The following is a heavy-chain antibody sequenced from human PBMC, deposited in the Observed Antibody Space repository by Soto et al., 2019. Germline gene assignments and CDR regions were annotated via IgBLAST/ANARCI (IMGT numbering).Heavy chain of an antibody. Sequence: GGSLRFSCAASGVTFSGYWMHWVRQAPGKGLVWVARINTDGSSTSYADFVKGRFTISRDNAKNTLFLQMNSLRAEDTAVYYCVRGYDYWGQGTLVTVSS. D-gene: IGHD1-26*01. CDR1: GVTFSGYW. V-gene: IGHV3-74*01. CDR3: VRGYDY. J-gene: IGHJ4*02. CDR2: INTDGSST.